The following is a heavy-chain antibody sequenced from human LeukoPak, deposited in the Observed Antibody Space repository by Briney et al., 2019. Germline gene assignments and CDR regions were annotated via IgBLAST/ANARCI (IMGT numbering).Heavy chain of an antibody. CDR2: IYYSGST. CDR1: GGSISSGDYY. CDR3: ARDRLYGDYEYFDY. V-gene: IGHV4-30-4*01. Sequence: PSETLSPTCTVFGGSISSGDYYWSWIRQPPGKGLEWIGYIYYSGSTYYNPSLKSRVTISVDTSKNQFSLKLSSVTAADTAVYYCARDRLYGDYEYFDYWGQGTLVTVSS. J-gene: IGHJ4*02. D-gene: IGHD4-17*01.